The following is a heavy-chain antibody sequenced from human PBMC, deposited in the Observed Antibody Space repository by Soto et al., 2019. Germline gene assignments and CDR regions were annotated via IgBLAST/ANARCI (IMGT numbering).Heavy chain of an antibody. CDR3: VKNSGWFNT. CDR1: GFTFGTTD. V-gene: IGHV3-23*01. J-gene: IGHJ5*02. CDR2: IDGSGGIT. Sequence: QLLKSGGGLVQPGGSLTLSCAASGFTFGTTDMSWVRQAPGEGLEWVSTIDGSGGITYYADSVKGRFTISRDNSRNTVYLQRNSLRGDDTALYYCVKNSGWFNTWGQGALVTVSS. D-gene: IGHD3-10*01.